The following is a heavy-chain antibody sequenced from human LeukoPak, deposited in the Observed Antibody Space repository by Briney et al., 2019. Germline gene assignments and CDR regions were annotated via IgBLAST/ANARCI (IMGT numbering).Heavy chain of an antibody. CDR1: RYIFTSYN. V-gene: IGHV1-46*01. D-gene: IGHD6-19*01. CDR2: INSSGGST. CDR3: ARFAVHRRLTVAGQFGLDY. Sequence: ASVTVSCKASRYIFTSYNMYWVRQAPGQGLEWMGLINSSGGSTNYAQKFQGRVTMTRDTSTRTVYMELSSLRSEDTAVYYCARFAVHRRLTVAGQFGLDYWGQGTLVTVSS. J-gene: IGHJ4*02.